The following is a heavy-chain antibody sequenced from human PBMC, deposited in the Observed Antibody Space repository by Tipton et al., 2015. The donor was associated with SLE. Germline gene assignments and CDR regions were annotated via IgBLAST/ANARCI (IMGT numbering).Heavy chain of an antibody. CDR2: ISWNSGSI. Sequence: SLRLSCAASGFTFDDYAMHWVRQAPGRGLEWVSGISWNSGSIGYADSVKDRFTISRDNAKNSLYLQMNSLRAEDTALYYCATSPKDDYGDYGDYWGQGTLVTVSS. CDR3: ATSPKDDYGDYGDY. CDR1: GFTFDDYA. J-gene: IGHJ4*02. V-gene: IGHV3-9*01. D-gene: IGHD4-17*01.